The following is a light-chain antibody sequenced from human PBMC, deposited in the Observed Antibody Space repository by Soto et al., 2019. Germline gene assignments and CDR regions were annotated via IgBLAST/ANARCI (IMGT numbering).Light chain of an antibody. CDR3: SSYTSSTDYV. J-gene: IGLJ1*01. Sequence: QSVLTQPASVSGSPGQSITISCTGTTSDFGFYNYVSWYQHHTGKAPKLLIYEVTNRHSGVSNRFSGSKSGNTASLTISGLQAEDEADYYCSSYTSSTDYVFGTGTKVTVL. CDR2: EVT. CDR1: TSDFGFYNY. V-gene: IGLV2-14*01.